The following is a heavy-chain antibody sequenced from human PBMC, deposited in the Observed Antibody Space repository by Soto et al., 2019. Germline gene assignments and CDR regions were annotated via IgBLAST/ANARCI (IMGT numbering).Heavy chain of an antibody. CDR3: ARDSRRTGFDY. CDR2: IYYSGST. J-gene: IGHJ4*02. D-gene: IGHD1-1*01. V-gene: IGHV4-61*01. CDR1: GGSVSSGSYY. Sequence: PSDTLSLTCTVSGGSVSSGSYYWSWIRQPPGKGLEWIGYIYYSGSTNYNPSLKSRVTISVDTSKNQFSLKLSSVTAADTAVYYCARDSRRTGFDYWGQGTLVTVSS.